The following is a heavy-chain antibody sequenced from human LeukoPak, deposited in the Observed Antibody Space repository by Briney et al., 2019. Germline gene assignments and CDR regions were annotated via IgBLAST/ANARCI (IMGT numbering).Heavy chain of an antibody. V-gene: IGHV3-9*03. D-gene: IGHD4-23*01. J-gene: IGHJ3*02. Sequence: GGSLRLSCAASGFTFDDYAMHWVRQAPGKGLEWVSGISWNSGSIGYADSVKGRFTISRDNAKNSLYLQMNSLRAEDMALYYCAKSYYGGIEAAFDIWGQGTMVTVSS. CDR1: GFTFDDYA. CDR2: ISWNSGSI. CDR3: AKSYYGGIEAAFDI.